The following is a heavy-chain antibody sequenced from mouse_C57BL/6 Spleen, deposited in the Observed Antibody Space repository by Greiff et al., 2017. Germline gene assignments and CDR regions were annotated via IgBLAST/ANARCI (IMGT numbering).Heavy chain of an antibody. V-gene: IGHV1-52*01. CDR2: IDPSDSET. D-gene: IGHD2-2*01. J-gene: IGHJ4*01. CDR3: ASARVGGYGPLAMDY. CDR1: GYSFTSYW. Sequence: QVQLQQHGAELVRPGSSVKLSCKASGYSFTSYWMHWVKQRPIQGLEWNGNIDPSDSETNYKQKFKDKATLTVDTSTSTAYMQLSGLTSEDSAVYCCASARVGGYGPLAMDYWGQGTSLTVSS.